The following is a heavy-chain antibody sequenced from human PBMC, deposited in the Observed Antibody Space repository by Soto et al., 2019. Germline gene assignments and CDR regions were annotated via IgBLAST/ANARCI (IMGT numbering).Heavy chain of an antibody. J-gene: IGHJ5*02. Sequence: QIRLVQSGGEVRTPGASVKVSCKASGYTFSSYGITWVRQAPGQGLEWLGWINPSSGETNYAQKFQGRVTVTTDTSTTTGYMELRNLTFDDRAVYYCARDWYPRFDPWGQGTLVTVSS. CDR2: INPSSGET. CDR3: ARDWYPRFDP. V-gene: IGHV1-18*01. CDR1: GYTFSSYG. D-gene: IGHD6-13*01.